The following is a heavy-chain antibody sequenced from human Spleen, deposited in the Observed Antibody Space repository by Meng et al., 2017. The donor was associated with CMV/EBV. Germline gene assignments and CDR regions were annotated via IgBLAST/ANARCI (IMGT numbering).Heavy chain of an antibody. Sequence: SETLSLTCAVSGGSFSGFHWSWIRQPPGKGLEWIGEVNHSGGASYSPSLKSRVTISVDPSKNQFSLRLRSVTAADTAVYYCARVVGGGWFDPWGQGTLVTVSS. J-gene: IGHJ5*02. CDR3: ARVVGGGWFDP. CDR1: GGSFSGFH. D-gene: IGHD3-16*01. V-gene: IGHV4-34*01. CDR2: VNHSGGA.